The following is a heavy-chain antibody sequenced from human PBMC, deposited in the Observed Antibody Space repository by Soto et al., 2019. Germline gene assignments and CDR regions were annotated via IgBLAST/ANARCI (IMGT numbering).Heavy chain of an antibody. D-gene: IGHD1-26*01. CDR1: GGSISSSSYY. Sequence: SETLSLTCNVSGGSISSSSYYWGWIRQPPGKGLEWIGHIFHTGSTYYNPSLKSRVTISVDTSKNQFSLKLSSGTATDTAVYYCARRRIVVTTNFDYWGQGTLVTVSS. CDR2: IFHTGST. CDR3: ARRRIVVTTNFDY. J-gene: IGHJ4*02. V-gene: IGHV4-39*01.